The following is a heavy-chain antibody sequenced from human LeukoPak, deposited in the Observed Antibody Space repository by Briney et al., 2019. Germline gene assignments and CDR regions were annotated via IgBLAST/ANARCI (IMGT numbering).Heavy chain of an antibody. V-gene: IGHV4-34*01. CDR3: ARVGGDIVVVPAARRPAPYFDY. J-gene: IGHJ4*02. CDR1: GGSFSGNY. Sequence: PETLSLTCAVYGGSFSGNYWSWIRQPPGKGLEWIGEINYSGSTNYNPSLKSRVTISVDTSKNQFSLKLSSVTAADTAVYYCARVGGDIVVVPAARRPAPYFDYWGQGDLVTVSS. CDR2: INYSGST. D-gene: IGHD2-2*01.